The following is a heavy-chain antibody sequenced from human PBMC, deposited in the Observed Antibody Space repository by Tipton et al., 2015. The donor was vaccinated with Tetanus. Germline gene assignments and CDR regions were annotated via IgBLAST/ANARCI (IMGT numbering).Heavy chain of an antibody. J-gene: IGHJ5*02. CDR2: MSKDGGFK. CDR3: AKDPASRGWFDH. Sequence: SLRLSCAASGFTFSNYGMHWVRQAPGKGLEWVAVMSKDGGFKHYVDSAKGRFTISRDNAKNTLYLQMNSLRAEDSAVYYCAKDPASRGWFDHWGQGTLVSVSS. CDR1: GFTFSNYG. V-gene: IGHV3-30*18.